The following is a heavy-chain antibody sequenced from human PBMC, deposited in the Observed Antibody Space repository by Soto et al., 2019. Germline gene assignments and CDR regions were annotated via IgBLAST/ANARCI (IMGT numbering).Heavy chain of an antibody. V-gene: IGHV1-18*01. CDR2: ISGYNGNT. D-gene: IGHD6-19*01. CDR3: ARVSSSGWYTAAY. Sequence: QVQLVQSGDEVKKPGASVKVSCKASGYTFTSYDSNWVRQAPGQGLEWMGWISGYNGNTNYAQKLQGRVTMTADTATSNAYMELRSLRSADTAVYYCARVSSSGWYTAAYWGQGTLVTVSS. J-gene: IGHJ4*02. CDR1: GYTFTSYD.